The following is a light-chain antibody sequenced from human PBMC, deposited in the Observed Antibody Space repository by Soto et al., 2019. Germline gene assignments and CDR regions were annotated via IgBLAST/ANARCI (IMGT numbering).Light chain of an antibody. J-gene: IGKJ5*01. CDR2: ADS. Sequence: EIVFTQSPSTLSLSPGERATLSCRASQSISGYLGWYQQKPGQAPRLLIYADSNRATGIPARFSGSGSGRDFTLTISSLEPEDFAVYYCQQYGSSPPITFGQGTRLEIK. V-gene: IGKV3-11*02. CDR3: QQYGSSPPIT. CDR1: QSISGY.